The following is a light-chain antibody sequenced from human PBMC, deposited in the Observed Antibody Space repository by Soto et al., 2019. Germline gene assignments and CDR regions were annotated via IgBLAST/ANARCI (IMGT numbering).Light chain of an antibody. J-gene: IGKJ1*01. CDR3: QQGSSFPWT. CDR1: QGIRTY. V-gene: IGKV1-12*01. Sequence: DIQMTQSPSSVSASVGDRVTITCRASQGIRTYLAWYQQKPGKAPNLLIYTASSLQSGVPSRFSGSGSGTDFTLTISSLQPEDFATYYCQQGSSFPWTFGQGTKVEMK. CDR2: TAS.